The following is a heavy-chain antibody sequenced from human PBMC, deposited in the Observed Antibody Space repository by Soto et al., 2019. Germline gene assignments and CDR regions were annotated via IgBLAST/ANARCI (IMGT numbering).Heavy chain of an antibody. J-gene: IGHJ4*02. CDR1: GGSISSGGYS. CDR2: IYHSGST. CDR3: ARGRDDYKRSWYYFDY. V-gene: IGHV4-30-2*01. D-gene: IGHD4-4*01. Sequence: PSETLSLTCAVSGGSISSGGYSWSWIRQPPGKGLEWIGYIYHSGSTYYNPSLKSRLTISVDKSKNQFSLKLNSVTAADTAVYFCARGRDDYKRSWYYFDYWGQGALVTVSS.